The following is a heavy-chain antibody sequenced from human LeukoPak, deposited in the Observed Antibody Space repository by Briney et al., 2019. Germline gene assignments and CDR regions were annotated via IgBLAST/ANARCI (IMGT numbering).Heavy chain of an antibody. CDR3: AKVEDYDILTGFDY. D-gene: IGHD3-9*01. Sequence: GGSLRLSCAASGFIFSSYGMHWVRQAPDKGLEWVAFIRYDGSRKYYADSVKGRFTISRDNSKNTLYLQMNGLRAEDTAMYYCAKVEDYDILTGFDYWGQGTLVTVSS. J-gene: IGHJ4*02. V-gene: IGHV3-30*02. CDR1: GFIFSSYG. CDR2: IRYDGSRK.